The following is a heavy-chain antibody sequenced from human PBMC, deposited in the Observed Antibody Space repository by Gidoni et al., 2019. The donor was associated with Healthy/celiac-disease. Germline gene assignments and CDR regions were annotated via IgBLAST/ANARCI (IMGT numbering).Heavy chain of an antibody. V-gene: IGHV3-48*01. D-gene: IGHD3-22*01. CDR3: ARWGVAASIGYPDY. CDR2: ISSISSTI. CDR1: GCTYRSDS. J-gene: IGHJ4*02. Sequence: EGQRVESGVGWVQPGGALRSAGAASGCTYRSDSMNWVRQAPGKGLEWVSYISSISSTIYYADPVKRLFTSSSDNAKHSLHLQINSLRAEDTAVYYCARWGVAASIGYPDYWGQGTLVTVSS.